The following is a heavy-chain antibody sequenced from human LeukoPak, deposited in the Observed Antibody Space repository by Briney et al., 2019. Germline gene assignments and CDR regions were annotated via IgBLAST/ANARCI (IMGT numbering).Heavy chain of an antibody. CDR1: GFTFSSYA. V-gene: IGHV3-30-3*01. Sequence: GGSLRLSCAASGFTFSSYAMHWVRQAPGKGLEWVAVISYDGSNKYYADSVKGRFTISRDNSKNTLYLQVNSLRAEDTAVYYCARGLEDIVATTYFDYWGQGTLVTVSS. J-gene: IGHJ4*02. D-gene: IGHD5-12*01. CDR2: ISYDGSNK. CDR3: ARGLEDIVATTYFDY.